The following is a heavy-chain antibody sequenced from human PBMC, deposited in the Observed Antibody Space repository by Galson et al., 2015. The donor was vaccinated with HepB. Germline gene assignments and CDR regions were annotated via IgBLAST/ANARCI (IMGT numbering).Heavy chain of an antibody. D-gene: IGHD6-19*01. CDR3: ARVPRGSSGYCFDY. CDR1: GYTFTGYY. CDR2: INPNSGGT. Sequence: SVKVSCKASGYTFTGYYMHWVRQAPGQGLEWMGWINPNSGGTNYAQKFQGRVTMTRDTSISTAYMELSRLRSDDTAVYYCARVPRGSSGYCFDYWGQGTLVTVSS. J-gene: IGHJ4*02. V-gene: IGHV1-2*02.